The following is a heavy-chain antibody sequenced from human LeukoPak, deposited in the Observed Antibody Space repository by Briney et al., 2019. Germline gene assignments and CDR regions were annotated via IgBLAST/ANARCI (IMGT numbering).Heavy chain of an antibody. CDR3: ALLPYYMDV. CDR2: ISSSSSTV. J-gene: IGHJ6*03. V-gene: IGHV3-48*04. CDR1: GFTFSSYS. Sequence: GGSPRLSCAASGFTFSSYSMNWVRQAPGKGLEWVSYISSSSSTVYYADSVKGRFTISRDNAKNSLYLQMNSLRAEDTAVYYCALLPYYMDVWGKGTTVTVSS.